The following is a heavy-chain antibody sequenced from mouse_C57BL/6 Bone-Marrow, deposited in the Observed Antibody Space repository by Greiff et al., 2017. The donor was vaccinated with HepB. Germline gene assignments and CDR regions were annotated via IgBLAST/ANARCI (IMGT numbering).Heavy chain of an antibody. CDR2: IYPGNSDT. J-gene: IGHJ4*01. V-gene: IGHV1-5*01. D-gene: IGHD1-1*01. CDR3: YYYGSSPFAMDY. Sequence: EVQLQQSGTVLARPGASVKMSCKTSGYTFTSYWMHWVKQRPGQGLEWIGAIYPGNSDTSYNQKFKGKAKLTAVTSASTAYMELSSLTNEDSAVYYCYYYGSSPFAMDYWGQGTSVTVSS. CDR1: GYTFTSYW.